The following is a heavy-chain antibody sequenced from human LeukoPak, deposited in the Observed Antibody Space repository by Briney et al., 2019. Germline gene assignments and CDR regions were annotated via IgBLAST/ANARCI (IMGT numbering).Heavy chain of an antibody. CDR2: IYSGGST. D-gene: IGHD6-13*01. J-gene: IGHJ4*02. CDR3: ARDPRGGIAAAGTLDY. Sequence: HPGGSLRLSCAASGFTVSSNYMSWVRQAPGKGLEWVSVIYSGGSTYYADSVKGRFTISRDNSKNTLYLQMNSLRAEDTAVYYCARDPRGGIAAAGTLDYWGQGTLVTVSS. CDR1: GFTVSSNY. V-gene: IGHV3-66*01.